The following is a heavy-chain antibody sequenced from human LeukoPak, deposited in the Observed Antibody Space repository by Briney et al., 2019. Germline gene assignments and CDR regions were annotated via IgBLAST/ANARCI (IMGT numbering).Heavy chain of an antibody. V-gene: IGHV4-30-2*01. J-gene: IGHJ4*02. CDR2: IYHSGST. CDR1: GGSISSGGYS. D-gene: IGHD3-10*01. CDR3: VRGGSYYLAH. Sequence: PSETLSLTCAVSGGSISSGGYSWSWIRQPPGKGLEWIGYIYHSGSTYYNPSLKSRVTISVDRSKNQFSLKLSSVTAADTAIYFCVRGGSYYLAHWGQGTLVTVSS.